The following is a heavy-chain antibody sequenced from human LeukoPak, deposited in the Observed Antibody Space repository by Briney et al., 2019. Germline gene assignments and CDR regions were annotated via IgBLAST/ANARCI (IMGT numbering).Heavy chain of an antibody. V-gene: IGHV3-30-3*01. CDR3: AKGGRDTSKYYFDY. D-gene: IGHD1-26*01. J-gene: IGHJ4*02. Sequence: GRSLRLSCAASGFTFSSYAMHWVRQAPGKGLEWVAVISYDGSNKYYAGSVKGRFTISRDNSKNTVWLEMNSLRVEDTAVYYCAKGGRDTSKYYFDYWGQGTQVTVSS. CDR2: ISYDGSNK. CDR1: GFTFSSYA.